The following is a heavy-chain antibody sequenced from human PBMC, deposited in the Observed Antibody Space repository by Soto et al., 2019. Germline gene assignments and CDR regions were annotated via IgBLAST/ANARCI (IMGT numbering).Heavy chain of an antibody. CDR3: ARDYDFWSGPYYYGMDV. CDR2: IIPIFGTA. CDR1: GGTFSSYA. D-gene: IGHD3-3*01. J-gene: IGHJ6*02. V-gene: IGHV1-69*13. Sequence: ASVKVSCKASGGTFSSYAISWVRQAPGQGLEWMGGIIPIFGTANYAQKFQGRVTITADESTSTAYMELSSLRSEDTAVYYCARDYDFWSGPYYYGMDVWGQGTTVTVSS.